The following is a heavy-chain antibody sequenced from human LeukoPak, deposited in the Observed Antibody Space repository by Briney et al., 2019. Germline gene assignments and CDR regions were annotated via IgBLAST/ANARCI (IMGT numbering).Heavy chain of an antibody. CDR2: ISSSSSYI. CDR3: AKEAMPNAAFDI. Sequence: GGSLRLSCAASGFTFSRFWMIWVRQAPGKGLEWVSSISSSSSYIYYADSVKGRFTISRDNAKNSLYLQMNSLRAEDTAVYYCAKEAMPNAAFDIWGQGTMVTVSS. D-gene: IGHD2-2*01. CDR1: GFTFSRFW. J-gene: IGHJ3*02. V-gene: IGHV3-21*01.